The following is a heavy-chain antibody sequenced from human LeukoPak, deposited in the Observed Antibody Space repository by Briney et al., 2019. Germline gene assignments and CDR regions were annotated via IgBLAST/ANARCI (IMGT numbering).Heavy chain of an antibody. CDR1: GFTFSDHY. V-gene: IGHV3-72*01. J-gene: IGHJ4*02. CDR2: SRNKANSYTT. Sequence: PGGSLRLSCAASGFTFSDHYMDWVRQAPGKGLEWVGRSRNKANSYTTEYAASVEGRFTISRDDSENSMFLHMNSLKTEDTAMYYCATSVVPATPFDYWGQGTLVTVSS. CDR3: ATSVVPATPFDY. D-gene: IGHD2-21*02.